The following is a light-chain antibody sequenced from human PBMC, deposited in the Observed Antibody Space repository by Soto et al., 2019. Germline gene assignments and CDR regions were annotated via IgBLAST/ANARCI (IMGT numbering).Light chain of an antibody. Sequence: SYELTQAPSVSVAPGETARIACGGINIGGRSVHWYQQKPGQAPALVIYYDSDRPSGIPERFSGSNSGNTATLTISRVEAGDEADYYCQVWDSSSDHPGVFGGGTKVTVL. V-gene: IGLV3-21*04. CDR3: QVWDSSSDHPGV. J-gene: IGLJ3*02. CDR2: YDS. CDR1: NIGGRS.